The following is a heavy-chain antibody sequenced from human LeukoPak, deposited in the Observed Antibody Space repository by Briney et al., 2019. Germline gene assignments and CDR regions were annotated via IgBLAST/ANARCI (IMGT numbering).Heavy chain of an antibody. CDR1: GGSISSHY. J-gene: IGHJ5*02. Sequence: SETLSLTCTVSGGSISSHYWSWIRQPPGKGLGWIGYIYYIGSTNYNPSLKSRVTISVDTSKNQFSLKLSSVTAADTPVYYCTIKRQAEIVGTTLFDSWGQRAPFT. CDR3: TIKRQAEIVGTTLFDS. V-gene: IGHV4-59*11. CDR2: IYYIGST. D-gene: IGHD1-26*01.